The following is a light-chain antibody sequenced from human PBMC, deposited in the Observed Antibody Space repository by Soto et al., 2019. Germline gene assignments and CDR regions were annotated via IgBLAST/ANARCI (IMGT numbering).Light chain of an antibody. Sequence: EIVLTQSPATLSLSPGERATLSCRASQSVSSYLAWYQQKPGQAPRLLIYDASNRATGIPARFSGSGSGTDLTLTLSSLEPEDFAVYYCQQRSNWPGFGQGTRLEIK. CDR2: DAS. CDR3: QQRSNWPG. V-gene: IGKV3-11*01. CDR1: QSVSSY. J-gene: IGKJ5*01.